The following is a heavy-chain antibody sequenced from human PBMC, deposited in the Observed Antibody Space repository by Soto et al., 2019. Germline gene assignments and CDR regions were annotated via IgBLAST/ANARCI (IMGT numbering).Heavy chain of an antibody. D-gene: IGHD5-18*01. CDR3: ARSGSWIQLWGQDWFDP. CDR1: GGSISSSSYY. J-gene: IGHJ5*02. V-gene: IGHV4-39*01. CDR2: IYYSGST. Sequence: QLQLQESGPGLVKPSETLSLTCTVSGGSISSSSYYWGWIRQPPGKGLEWIGSIYYSGSTYYNPSLTSRVTISVDTSKNQFSLKLSSVTAADTAVYYCARSGSWIQLWGQDWFDPWGQGTLVTVSS.